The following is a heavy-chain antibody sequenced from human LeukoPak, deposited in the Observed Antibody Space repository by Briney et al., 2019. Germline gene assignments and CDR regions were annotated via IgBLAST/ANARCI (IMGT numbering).Heavy chain of an antibody. Sequence: PSETLSLTCSVSGYSISSAYYWGWIRQPPGKGLEWIGTMYHSGGTNYNPSLKSRVTISVDTPKNQFSLKLSSVTAADTAVYYCARAGTNLGDYDYWGQGTLVTVSS. D-gene: IGHD4-17*01. CDR1: GYSISSAYY. CDR3: ARAGTNLGDYDY. V-gene: IGHV4-38-2*02. CDR2: MYHSGGT. J-gene: IGHJ4*02.